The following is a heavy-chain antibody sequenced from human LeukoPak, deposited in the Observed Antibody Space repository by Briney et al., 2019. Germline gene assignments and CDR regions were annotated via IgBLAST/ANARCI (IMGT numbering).Heavy chain of an antibody. V-gene: IGHV3-23*01. CDR3: AKSYYYDSSGPSNY. J-gene: IGHJ4*02. Sequence: GGSLRLSCAASGFTFSSYAMRWVRQAPGKVLEWVSALSGSGGSTYYADSVKGRFTISRDNSKNTLYLQMNSLRAEDTAVYYCAKSYYYDSSGPSNYWGQGTLVTVSS. CDR1: GFTFSSYA. D-gene: IGHD3-22*01. CDR2: LSGSGGST.